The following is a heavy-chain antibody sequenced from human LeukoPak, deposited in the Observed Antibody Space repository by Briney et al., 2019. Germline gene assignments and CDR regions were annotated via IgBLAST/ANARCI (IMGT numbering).Heavy chain of an antibody. D-gene: IGHD1-26*01. CDR3: ARHGESLGWELRDY. CDR1: GFTFSTYG. Sequence: GGSLRLSCAASGFTFSTYGMHWVRQAPGKGLEWVAIIWYDGSNTYYADSVKGRFTISRDNSKNTLYLELNSLRAEDTAVYYCARHGESLGWELRDYWGQGTLVTVSS. CDR2: IWYDGSNT. V-gene: IGHV3-33*01. J-gene: IGHJ4*02.